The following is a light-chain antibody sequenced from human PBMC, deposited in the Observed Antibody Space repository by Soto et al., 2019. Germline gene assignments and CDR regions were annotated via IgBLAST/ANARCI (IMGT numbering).Light chain of an antibody. J-gene: IGKJ1*01. CDR1: QSVSSSF. CDR2: GAS. CDR3: QQYDSSPRT. V-gene: IGKV3-20*01. Sequence: EIVLTQSTGTLSLSPGERATLSCRASQSVSSSFLAWYQQKPGQAPRLLIYGASSRATGIPDRFSGSGSGTDFTLTISRLEPEDFAVYYCQQYDSSPRTFGQGKKVDIQ.